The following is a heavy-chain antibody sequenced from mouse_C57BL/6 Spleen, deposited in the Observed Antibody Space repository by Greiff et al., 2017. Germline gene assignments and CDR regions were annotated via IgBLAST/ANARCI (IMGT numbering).Heavy chain of an antibody. V-gene: IGHV5-16*01. CDR3: ARDTTVVAHWYFDV. D-gene: IGHD1-1*01. J-gene: IGHJ1*03. Sequence: EVMLVESEGGLVQPGSSMKLSCTASGFTFSDYYMAWVRQVPEKGLEWVANINYGGSSTYYLDSLKSRFIISRDNAKNILYLQMSSLKSEDTATYYCARDTTVVAHWYFDVWGTGTTVTVAS. CDR1: GFTFSDYY. CDR2: INYGGSST.